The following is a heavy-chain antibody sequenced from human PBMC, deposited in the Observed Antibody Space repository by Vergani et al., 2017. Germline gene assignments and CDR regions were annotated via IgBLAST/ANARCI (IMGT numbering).Heavy chain of an antibody. V-gene: IGHV4-39*07. Sequence: QLQLQESGPGLVKPSETLSLTCTVSGGSISSSSYYWGWIRQPPGKGLEWIGSIYYTGSTNYNPSLKSRVTISVATSTNQFSLKLSSVTAADTAVYYCARNYYDSSGDFRALYYYYGMDVWGQGTTVTVAS. D-gene: IGHD3-22*01. CDR3: ARNYYDSSGDFRALYYYYGMDV. CDR2: IYYTGST. CDR1: GGSISSSSYY. J-gene: IGHJ6*02.